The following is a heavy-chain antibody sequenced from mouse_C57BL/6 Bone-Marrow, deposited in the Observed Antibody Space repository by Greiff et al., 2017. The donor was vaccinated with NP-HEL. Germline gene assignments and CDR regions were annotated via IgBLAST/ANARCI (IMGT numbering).Heavy chain of an antibody. CDR1: GYTFTSYW. D-gene: IGHD2-1*01. CDR3: ARDYGNYCGYAMDY. J-gene: IGHJ4*01. CDR2: IDPSDSYT. V-gene: IGHV1-69*01. Sequence: QVQLQQPGAELVMPGASVKLSCKASGYTFTSYWMHWVKQRPGQGLEWIGEIDPSDSYTNYNQKFKGKSTLTVDKSSSTAYMQLSSLTSEDSAVYYCARDYGNYCGYAMDYWGQGTSVTVSS.